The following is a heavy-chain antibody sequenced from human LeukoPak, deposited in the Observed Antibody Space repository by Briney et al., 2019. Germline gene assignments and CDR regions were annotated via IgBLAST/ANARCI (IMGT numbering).Heavy chain of an antibody. CDR1: GFDFNNYN. D-gene: IGHD6-6*01. CDR3: ARHPDEYSSSSAYYYYYMDV. Sequence: PGGSLRLSCAASGFDFNNYNMNWVRQAPGKGLEWVSSITSSGTYIYYADSVKGRFTISRDNAKNSLYLQMNSLRPEDTAVYYCARHPDEYSSSSAYYYYYMDVWGKGTTVTVSS. V-gene: IGHV3-21*04. J-gene: IGHJ6*03. CDR2: ITSSGTYI.